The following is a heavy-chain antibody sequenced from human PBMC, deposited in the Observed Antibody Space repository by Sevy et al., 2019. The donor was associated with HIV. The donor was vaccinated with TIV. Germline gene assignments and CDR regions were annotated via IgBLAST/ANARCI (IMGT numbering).Heavy chain of an antibody. CDR3: AREGLWDIPYAFDI. J-gene: IGHJ3*02. CDR1: GYTFTSYD. CDR2: MNPNSGNT. Sequence: ASVKVSCKASGYTFTSYDINWVRQATGQGLEWMGWMNPNSGNTGYAQKFQGRVTMTRNTSISTAYMELSSLRSEDTAVYYCAREGLWDIPYAFDIWGQGTMVTVSS. D-gene: IGHD5-18*01. V-gene: IGHV1-8*01.